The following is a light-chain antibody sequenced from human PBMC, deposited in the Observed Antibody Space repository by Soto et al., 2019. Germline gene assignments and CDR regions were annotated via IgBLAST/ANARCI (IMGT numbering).Light chain of an antibody. CDR3: QQYGSSPWT. V-gene: IGKV3-20*01. CDR2: SAS. J-gene: IGKJ1*01. Sequence: EIVLTQSPGTLSLSPGERATLSCRASQSVSSNNLAWYQQKPGQTPRLLIYSASSRATGIPDRFSGSGSGTDFTLTISRLEPEDFAVYYCQQYGSSPWTFGQGTKVEIK. CDR1: QSVSSNN.